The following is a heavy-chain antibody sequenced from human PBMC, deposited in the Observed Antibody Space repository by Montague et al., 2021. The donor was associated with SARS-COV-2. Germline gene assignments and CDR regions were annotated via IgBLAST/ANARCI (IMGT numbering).Heavy chain of an antibody. V-gene: IGHV3-23*03. CDR2: IYSGGSST. Sequence: SLRLSCAASGFTFNSYAMSWVRQAPGKGLEWVSIIYSGGSSTYYADSVKGRFTISRDNSKNTLYLQMNSMIAEDTAVYYCAKTHRYYNRNFDYWCQGTLVTASS. J-gene: IGHJ4*02. CDR3: AKTHRYYNRNFDY. CDR1: GFTFNSYA. D-gene: IGHD3-22*01.